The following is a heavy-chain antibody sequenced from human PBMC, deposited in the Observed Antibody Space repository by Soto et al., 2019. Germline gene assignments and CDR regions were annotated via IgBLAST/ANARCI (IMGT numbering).Heavy chain of an antibody. D-gene: IGHD6-6*01. CDR3: ARAGIAARPPPRWFDP. Sequence: ASVKVSCKASGYTFTSYGISWVRQAPGQGLEWMGWISAYNGNTNDAQKLQGRVTMTTDTTTSTAYMELRSLRSDDTAVYSCARAGIAARPPPRWFDPWGQGTLVTVSS. CDR1: GYTFTSYG. CDR2: ISAYNGNT. J-gene: IGHJ5*02. V-gene: IGHV1-18*01.